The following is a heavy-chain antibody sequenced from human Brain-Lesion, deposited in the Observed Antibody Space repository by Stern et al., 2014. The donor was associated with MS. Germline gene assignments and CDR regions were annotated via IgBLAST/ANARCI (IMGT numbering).Heavy chain of an antibody. CDR2: FAPEDGET. J-gene: IGHJ6*02. CDR1: GYTLTELS. Sequence: VQLVESGAEVKQPGASVKVSCKVSGYTLTELSMHWGRQAPGNGLEWMGSFAPEDGETIYAQKFQGRVTMTEDTSTDTAYMELSSLRSEDTAVYYCATGDFRQQLVPGPYYFYGMDVWGQGTTVTVSS. CDR3: ATGDFRQQLVPGPYYFYGMDV. D-gene: IGHD6-13*01. V-gene: IGHV1-24*01.